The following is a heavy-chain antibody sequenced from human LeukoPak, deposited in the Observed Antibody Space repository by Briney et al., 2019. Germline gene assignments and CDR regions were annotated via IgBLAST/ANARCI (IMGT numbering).Heavy chain of an antibody. CDR2: IYYSGST. J-gene: IGHJ6*02. CDR3: ARDSGPNYYYYYGMDV. CDR1: GGSISSYY. D-gene: IGHD5-12*01. Sequence: PSETLSLTYTVSGGSISSYYWSWIRQPPGKGLEWIGYIYYSGSTNYNPSLKSRVTISVDTSKNQFSLKLSSVTAADTAVYYCARDSGPNYYYYYGMDVWGQGTTVTVSS. V-gene: IGHV4-59*01.